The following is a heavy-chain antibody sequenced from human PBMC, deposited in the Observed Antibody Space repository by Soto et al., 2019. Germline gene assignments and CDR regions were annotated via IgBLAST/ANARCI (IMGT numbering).Heavy chain of an antibody. CDR2: ILNDGSNR. CDR1: GFTFSNYG. D-gene: IGHD3-10*01. J-gene: IGHJ6*02. Sequence: QVQLVESGGGVVQPGRFLTLSCAASGFTFSNYGMHWVRQAPGKGLEWVAVILNDGSNRYHADSVKDRFTISRDNSKNTLYLQMNSLRAEDTAVYYCARDDEYSGNGMDVWGQGTTVTVS. CDR3: ARDDEYSGNGMDV. V-gene: IGHV3-33*01.